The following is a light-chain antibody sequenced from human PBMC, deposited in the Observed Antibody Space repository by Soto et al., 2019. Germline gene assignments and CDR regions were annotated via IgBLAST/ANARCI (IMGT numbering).Light chain of an antibody. J-gene: IGLJ1*01. CDR1: SSNIGSRY. CDR3: GAWDARLRDYF. CDR2: WND. Sequence: QSVLTQPPSASGTPGQRVTISCSGSSSNIGSRYVYWYQVVPGTAPKLLIYWNDQRPSGVPDRFSDSKSGTSASLAISGLRSEDEADYDCGAWDARLRDYFFGSGAKVTVL. V-gene: IGLV1-47*01.